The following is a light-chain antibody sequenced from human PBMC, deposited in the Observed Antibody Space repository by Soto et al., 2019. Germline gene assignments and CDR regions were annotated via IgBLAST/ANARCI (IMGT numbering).Light chain of an antibody. V-gene: IGKV1-5*01. CDR1: QSISSY. CDR2: DAS. J-gene: IGKJ1*01. Sequence: DIQMNPSPSSLSTTVGDRVTITCRASQSISSYLNWYQQKPGKAPKLLIYDASSLESGVPSRFSGSGSGTEFTLTISSLQPDDFATYYCQQYETFSGTFGPGTKVDIK. CDR3: QQYETFSGT.